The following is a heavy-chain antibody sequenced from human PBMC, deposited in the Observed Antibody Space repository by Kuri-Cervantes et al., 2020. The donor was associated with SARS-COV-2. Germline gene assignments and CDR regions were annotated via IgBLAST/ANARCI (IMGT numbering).Heavy chain of an antibody. D-gene: IGHD6-19*01. V-gene: IGHV3-30*18. CDR3: AKDIRSSGWSIDY. Sequence: GESLKISCAASGFTFSSYGMHWVRHAPGKGLEWVAVISYDGSNKDYADSVKGRFTISRDNSKNTLYLQMNSLRAEDTALYYCAKDIRSSGWSIDYWGQGTLVTVSS. J-gene: IGHJ4*02. CDR2: ISYDGSNK. CDR1: GFTFSSYG.